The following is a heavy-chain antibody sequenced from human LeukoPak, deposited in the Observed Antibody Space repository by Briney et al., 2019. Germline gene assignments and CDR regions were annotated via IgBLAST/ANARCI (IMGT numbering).Heavy chain of an antibody. Sequence: SETLSLTCTVSGGSLTSGGYYWSWIRQHPGKGLEWIGYIYYSGSTYYNPSLKSRITISIDTSKNQFSLNLSSVTAADTAVYYCARDSSGYSLYDSWGQGTLVTVSS. D-gene: IGHD3-22*01. CDR1: GGSLTSGGYY. CDR3: ARDSSGYSLYDS. V-gene: IGHV4-31*03. CDR2: IYYSGST. J-gene: IGHJ4*02.